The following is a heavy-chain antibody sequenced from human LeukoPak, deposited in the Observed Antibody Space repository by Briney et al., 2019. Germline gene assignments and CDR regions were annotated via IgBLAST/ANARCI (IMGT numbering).Heavy chain of an antibody. V-gene: IGHV1-69-2*01. D-gene: IGHD3-22*01. J-gene: IGHJ6*03. CDR1: GCTFTDYY. Sequence: ASVKVSCKVSGCTFTDYYMHLVQQAPGKGLEWMGLVDPEDGETIYAEKFQGRVTITADTSTDTAYMELSSLRSEDTAVYYCATGPNYYYDSSGQPQALYMDVWGKGTTVTVSS. CDR3: ATGPNYYYDSSGQPQALYMDV. CDR2: VDPEDGET.